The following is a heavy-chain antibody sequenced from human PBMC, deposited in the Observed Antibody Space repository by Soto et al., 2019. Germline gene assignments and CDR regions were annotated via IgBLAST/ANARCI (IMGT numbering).Heavy chain of an antibody. J-gene: IGHJ4*02. CDR1: GGSFSGYY. CDR3: ARGEWFYTYSSSWFL. D-gene: IGHD6-13*01. CDR2: INHSGST. Sequence: QVQLQQRGAGLLKPSETLSLTCAVYGGSFSGYYWSWIRQPPGKGLEWIGEINHSGSTNYTPSLKSRVTISVDTSKNQVSLKLSSVTAADTAVYYCARGEWFYTYSSSWFLWGQGTLVTVSS. V-gene: IGHV4-34*01.